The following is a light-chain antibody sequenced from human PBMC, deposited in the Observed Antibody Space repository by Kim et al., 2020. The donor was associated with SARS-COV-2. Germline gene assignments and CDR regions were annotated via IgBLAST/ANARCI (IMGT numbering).Light chain of an antibody. CDR1: QGISSY. V-gene: IGKV1-8*01. CDR2: AAS. Sequence: GDRVTITCRASQGISSYLAWYQQKPGKAPKLLIYAASTLQSGVPSRFSGSGSGTDFTLTISCLQSEDFATYYCQQYYSYPRTFAQGTKVDIK. CDR3: QQYYSYPRT. J-gene: IGKJ1*01.